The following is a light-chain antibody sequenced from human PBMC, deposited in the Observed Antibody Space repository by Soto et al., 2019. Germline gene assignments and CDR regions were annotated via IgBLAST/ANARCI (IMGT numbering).Light chain of an antibody. J-gene: IGKJ2*01. CDR1: QSVSSSY. CDR3: QQSGTSPPYT. V-gene: IGKV3-20*01. CDR2: GAS. Sequence: EIVLTQTPGTLSLSPGERATLSCRASQSVSSSYLAWYQQKPGQAPRLLIYGASRRATGIPDRFSGSGSGTDFTLTIIRLEPEDFAVYFCQQSGTSPPYTFGQGTKLEIK.